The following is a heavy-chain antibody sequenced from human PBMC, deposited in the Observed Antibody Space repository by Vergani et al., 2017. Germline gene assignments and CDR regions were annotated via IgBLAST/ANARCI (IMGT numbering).Heavy chain of an antibody. J-gene: IGHJ6*02. CDR3: ARDLRLPRFLEWFTSTYGMDV. CDR2: IKQDGSEK. CDR1: GFTFSSYW. D-gene: IGHD3-3*01. Sequence: EVQLVESGGGLVQPGGSLRLSCAASGFTFSSYWMSWVRQAPGKGLEWVANIKQDGSEKYYVDSVKGRFTLSRDNAKNSLYLQMNSLRAEDTAVYYCARDLRLPRFLEWFTSTYGMDVWGQGTTVTVSS. V-gene: IGHV3-7*01.